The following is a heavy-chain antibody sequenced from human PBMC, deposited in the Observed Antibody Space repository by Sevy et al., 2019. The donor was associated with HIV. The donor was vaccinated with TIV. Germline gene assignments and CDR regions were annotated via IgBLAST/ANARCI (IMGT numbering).Heavy chain of an antibody. Sequence: GGSPRLSCAASGFTFSSYAMSWVRQAPGKGLEWVSAISGSGGSTYYADSVKGRFTISRDNSKNTLYLQMNSLRAEDTAVYYCAKGYCSSTSCPSGDYWGQGTLVTVSS. V-gene: IGHV3-23*01. J-gene: IGHJ4*02. CDR2: ISGSGGST. CDR3: AKGYCSSTSCPSGDY. D-gene: IGHD2-2*01. CDR1: GFTFSSYA.